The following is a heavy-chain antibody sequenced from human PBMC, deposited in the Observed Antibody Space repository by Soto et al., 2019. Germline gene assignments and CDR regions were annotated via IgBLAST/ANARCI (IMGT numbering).Heavy chain of an antibody. V-gene: IGHV4-31*03. D-gene: IGHD6-6*01. Sequence: SETLSLTCTVSGGSISSGGYYWSWIRQHPGKGLEWIGYIYYSGSTYYNPSLKSRVTISVDTSKNQFSLKLSPVTAADTAVYYCARVSAALWFDPWGQGTLVTVSS. CDR1: GGSISSGGYY. CDR2: IYYSGST. J-gene: IGHJ5*02. CDR3: ARVSAALWFDP.